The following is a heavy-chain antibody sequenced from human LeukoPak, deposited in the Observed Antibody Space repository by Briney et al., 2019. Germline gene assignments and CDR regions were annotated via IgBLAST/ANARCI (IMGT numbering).Heavy chain of an antibody. V-gene: IGHV4-59*01. CDR3: TRGRLRSAQDS. CDR2: IYHSGST. J-gene: IGHJ4*02. Sequence: PSETLSLTCTISGDSISTYYWSWIRQSPGKGLEWIGYIYHSGSTKYNPSLKSRVTISVDTSKKQFSLKLSSVTAADTAVYYCTRGRLRSAQDSWGQGTLVTVSS. D-gene: IGHD6-6*01. CDR1: GDSISTYY.